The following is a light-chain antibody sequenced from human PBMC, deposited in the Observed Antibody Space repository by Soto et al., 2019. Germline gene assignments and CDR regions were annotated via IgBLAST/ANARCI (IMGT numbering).Light chain of an antibody. Sequence: IQLTQSPSSLSASVGDRVTITCRASQGISSYLAWYQQKPGKAPKLLIYAAYTLQTGVPSRFSGSGSGKDFTLTITSLQPEDFATYYCQQLNSYPRAFGPETKVNIK. V-gene: IGKV1-9*01. J-gene: IGKJ3*01. CDR1: QGISSY. CDR3: QQLNSYPRA. CDR2: AAY.